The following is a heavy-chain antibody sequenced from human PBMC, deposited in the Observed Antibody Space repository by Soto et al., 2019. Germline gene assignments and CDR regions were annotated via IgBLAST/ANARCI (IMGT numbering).Heavy chain of an antibody. J-gene: IGHJ5*01. D-gene: IGHD1-1*01. Sequence: SETLSLTCTLSGGSVRAPDWWNWVRQSPDKGLEWIAEVHISGHSNYNPSLRSRVSVSIDSSKSQFYLNLNSVTAADTAIYYCARVRHGCSANNCYFDPWGQGTQVTVSS. CDR2: VHISGHS. CDR3: ARVRHGCSANNCYFDP. V-gene: IGHV4-4*02. CDR1: GGSVRAPDW.